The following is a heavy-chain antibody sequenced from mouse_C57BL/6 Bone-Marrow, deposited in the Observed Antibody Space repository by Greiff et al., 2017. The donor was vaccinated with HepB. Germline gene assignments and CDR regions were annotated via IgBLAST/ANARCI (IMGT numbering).Heavy chain of an antibody. D-gene: IGHD1-1*01. CDR1: GYTFTSYW. CDR3: TTVVATGEYFDY. Sequence: EVQLQQSGTVLARPGASVKMSCKTSGYTFTSYWMHWVKQRPGQGLEWIGAIYPGNSDTSYNQKFKGKAKLTAVTSASTAYMELSSLTNEDSAVYYCTTVVATGEYFDYWGQGTTLTVSS. J-gene: IGHJ2*01. V-gene: IGHV1-5*01. CDR2: IYPGNSDT.